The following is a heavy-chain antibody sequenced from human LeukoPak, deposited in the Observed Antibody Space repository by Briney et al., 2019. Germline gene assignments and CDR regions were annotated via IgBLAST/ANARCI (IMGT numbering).Heavy chain of an antibody. CDR2: INHSGST. CDR3: ARGWGYCSSTSCYKIGYYYYGMDV. D-gene: IGHD2-2*02. V-gene: IGHV4-34*01. Sequence: SETLSLTCAVYGGSFSGYYWSWIRQPPGKGLEWIGEINHSGSTNYKPSLKSRVTISVDTSKNQFSLKLSSVTAADTAVYYCARGWGYCSSTSCYKIGYYYYGMDVWGQGTTVTVSS. CDR1: GGSFSGYY. J-gene: IGHJ6*02.